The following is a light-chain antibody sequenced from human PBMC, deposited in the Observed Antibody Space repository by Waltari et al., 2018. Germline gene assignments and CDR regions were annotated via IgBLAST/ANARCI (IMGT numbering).Light chain of an antibody. Sequence: YELTQPPSVSVSPGQTASIPCSGDQLADKYVCWYQQKPGQSPVMVIYQDTRRPSEIPERFSGSSSGNTATLTISGTQAVDEADYYCQAWDSRTYVVFGGGTKLTVL. CDR1: QLADKY. CDR2: QDT. CDR3: QAWDSRTYVV. J-gene: IGLJ2*01. V-gene: IGLV3-1*01.